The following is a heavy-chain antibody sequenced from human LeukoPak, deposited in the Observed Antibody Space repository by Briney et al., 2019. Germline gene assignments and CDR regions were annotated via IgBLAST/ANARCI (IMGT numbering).Heavy chain of an antibody. Sequence: PGRSLRLSCAASGFTFSSYGMHWVRQAPGKGLEWVAVIWYDGSNKYYADSVKGRFTISRDNSKNTLYLQMNSLRAEDTAVYYCARDSGTGAFDIWGQGTMVTVSS. CDR1: GFTFSSYG. J-gene: IGHJ3*02. V-gene: IGHV3-33*01. CDR2: IWYDGSNK. CDR3: ARDSGTGAFDI. D-gene: IGHD3-10*01.